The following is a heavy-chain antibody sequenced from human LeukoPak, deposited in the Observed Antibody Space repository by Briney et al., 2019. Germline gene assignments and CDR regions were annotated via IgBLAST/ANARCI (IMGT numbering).Heavy chain of an antibody. CDR3: AKDRASSGYWSY. J-gene: IGHJ4*02. CDR2: ISGSGGST. D-gene: IGHD3-22*01. V-gene: IGHV3-23*01. CDR1: GLPLSRYA. Sequence: GGSLRLSCSTSGLPLSRYAMSSVRPAPGKGVEWVSAISGSGGSTYYADSVKGRFTISRDNSKNPLYLQMNSLRAEDTAVYYCAKDRASSGYWSYWGQGTLVTVSS.